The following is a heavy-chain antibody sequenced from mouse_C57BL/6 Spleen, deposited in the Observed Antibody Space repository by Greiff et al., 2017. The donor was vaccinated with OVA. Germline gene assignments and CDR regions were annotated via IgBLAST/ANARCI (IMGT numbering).Heavy chain of an antibody. J-gene: IGHJ2*01. CDR1: GFTFSDYY. D-gene: IGHD2-3*01. Sequence: EVKVVESGGGLVQPGGSLKLSCAASGFTFSDYYMYWVRQTPEKRLEWVAYISNGGGSTYYPDTVKGRFTISRDNAKNTLYLQMSRLKTEDTAVYYCARRDGYYNYCDYWGQGTTLTVSS. CDR3: ARRDGYYNYCDY. V-gene: IGHV5-12*01. CDR2: ISNGGGST.